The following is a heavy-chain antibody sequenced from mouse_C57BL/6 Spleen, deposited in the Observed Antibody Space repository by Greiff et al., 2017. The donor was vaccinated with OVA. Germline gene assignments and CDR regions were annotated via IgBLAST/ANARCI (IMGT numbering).Heavy chain of an antibody. J-gene: IGHJ2*02. CDR3: ASLTGTDFDY. CDR1: GFSLTSYG. V-gene: IGHV2-2*01. Sequence: QVQLKESGPGLVQPSQSLSIPCTVSGFSLTSYGVHWVRQSPGKGLEWLGVIWRGGSTDYNAAFISRLSISKYKSKSQVFFKMNSLQADDTDIYYCASLTGTDFDYWGQGTSLTVSS. CDR2: IWRGGST. D-gene: IGHD4-1*01.